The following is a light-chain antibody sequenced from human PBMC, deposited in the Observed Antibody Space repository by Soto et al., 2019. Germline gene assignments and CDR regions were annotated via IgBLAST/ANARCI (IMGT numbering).Light chain of an antibody. V-gene: IGKV1-5*03. CDR3: QQSYSTLLT. CDR1: QTISSW. Sequence: DVQMTQSPSTLSCRVGCRGTITLGASQTISSWLAWYQQKPGKAPKLLIYKASTLKSGVPSRFSGSGSGTDFTLTISSLQPEDFATYYCQQSYSTLLTFGGGTKVDI. CDR2: KAS. J-gene: IGKJ4*01.